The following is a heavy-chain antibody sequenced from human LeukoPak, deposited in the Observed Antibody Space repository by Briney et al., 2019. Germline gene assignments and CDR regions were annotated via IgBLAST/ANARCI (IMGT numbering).Heavy chain of an antibody. CDR1: RFTFSNYN. J-gene: IGHJ4*02. Sequence: KPGGSLRLSCAASRFTFSNYNMNWVRQAPGKGLEWVSSISSSNNYIYYADSVKGRFTISRDNAKNSLYLQMNSLRAEDTAVYYCARRSPNYYFDYWGQGTPVTVSS. CDR3: ARRSPNYYFDY. V-gene: IGHV3-21*01. CDR2: ISSSNNYI.